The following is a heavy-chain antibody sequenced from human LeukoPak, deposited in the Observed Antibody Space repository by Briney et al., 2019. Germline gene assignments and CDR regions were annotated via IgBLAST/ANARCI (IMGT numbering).Heavy chain of an antibody. J-gene: IGHJ4*02. CDR3: ARQAPQRDILTGYYQRYYFDY. V-gene: IGHV4-39*01. Sequence: SGTLSLTCTVSGGSISSSSYYWGWISQPPGKGLEWIGSIYYSGSTYYNPSLKSRVTISVDTSKNQFSLKLSSVTAADTAVYYCARQAPQRDILTGYYQRYYFDYWGQGTLVTVSS. CDR1: GGSISSSSYY. CDR2: IYYSGST. D-gene: IGHD3-9*01.